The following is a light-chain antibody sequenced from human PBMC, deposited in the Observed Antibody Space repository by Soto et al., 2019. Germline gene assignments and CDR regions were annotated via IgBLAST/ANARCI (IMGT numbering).Light chain of an antibody. CDR2: GNN. J-gene: IGLJ3*02. CDR3: QSYDSSLSAWV. CDR1: SSNIGAGFD. Sequence: QSVLTQPPSVSGAPGQRVTISCTGSSSNIGAGFDVHWYQQLPGTAPKLLIHGNNNRTSGVPDRFSGSKSGTSASLAITGLQAEDEADYYCQSYDSSLSAWVFGGGTKLPVL. V-gene: IGLV1-40*01.